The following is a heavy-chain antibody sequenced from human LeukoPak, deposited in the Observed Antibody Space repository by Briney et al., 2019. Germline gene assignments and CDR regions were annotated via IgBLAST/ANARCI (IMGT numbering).Heavy chain of an antibody. D-gene: IGHD3-22*01. CDR3: ARGWEYYYDSSGYYPAFDY. Sequence: GEPRKISGKGSGYTFTSYWIGGARQIPGKGLGWMGIIYPVDSDTRYSPSFQAQVTISADKSISTAYLQWSSLKASDTAMYYCARGWEYYYDSSGYYPAFDYWGEGTLVTVSS. V-gene: IGHV5-51*01. CDR2: IYPVDSDT. CDR1: GYTFTSYW. J-gene: IGHJ4*02.